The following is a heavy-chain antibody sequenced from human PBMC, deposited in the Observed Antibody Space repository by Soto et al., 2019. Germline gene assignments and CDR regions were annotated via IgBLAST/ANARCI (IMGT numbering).Heavy chain of an antibody. J-gene: IGHJ6*02. CDR2: IIPICGTA. Sequence: QVQLVQSGAEVKKPGSSVKVSCKASGGTFSSYAISWVRQAPGQGLEWMGGIIPICGTANYAQKFQCRVTITADKSTSTAYMELSRLRSEDTAVYYCAARGGLFGVVLRYYYYGMYLLGQGTTVTGSS. D-gene: IGHD3-3*01. CDR3: AARGGLFGVVLRYYYYGMYL. CDR1: GGTFSSYA. V-gene: IGHV1-69*06.